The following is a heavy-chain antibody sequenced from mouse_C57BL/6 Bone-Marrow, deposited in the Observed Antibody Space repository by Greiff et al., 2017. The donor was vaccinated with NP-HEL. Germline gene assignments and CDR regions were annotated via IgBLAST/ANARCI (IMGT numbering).Heavy chain of an antibody. Sequence: DVQLVESGGDLVKPGGSLKLSCAASGFTFSSYGMSWVRQTPDKRLEWVATISSGGSYTYYPDSVKGRFTISRDNAKNTLYLQMSSLKSEDTAMYYCARHRNWALAYWGQGTLVTVSA. CDR1: GFTFSSYG. CDR3: ARHRNWALAY. V-gene: IGHV5-6*01. J-gene: IGHJ3*01. CDR2: ISSGGSYT. D-gene: IGHD4-1*01.